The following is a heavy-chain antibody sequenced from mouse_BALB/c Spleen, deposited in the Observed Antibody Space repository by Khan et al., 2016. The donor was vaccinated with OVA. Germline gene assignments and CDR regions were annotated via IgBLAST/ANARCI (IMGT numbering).Heavy chain of an antibody. Sequence: QIQLVQSGPELKKPGETVKISCKASGYTFTDYVMNWVKQSPGKGLKWMGWINTYTGKPTYADDLTGRFAFSLETSASPDYLQINSLKNEDTATYFCTRFHGGYWGQGTTLTFSS. V-gene: IGHV9-3-1*01. CDR3: TRFHGGY. J-gene: IGHJ2*01. CDR2: INTYTGKP. CDR1: GYTFTDYV.